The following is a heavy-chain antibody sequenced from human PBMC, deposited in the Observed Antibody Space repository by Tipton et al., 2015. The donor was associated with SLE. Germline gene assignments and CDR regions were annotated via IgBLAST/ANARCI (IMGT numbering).Heavy chain of an antibody. CDR3: ARGTGELDFDY. Sequence: SLRLSCAASGFTFSSYEMNWVRQAPGKGLEWVSYISSSGSTIYYADSVKGRFTIPRDNAKNSLYLQMNSLRAEDTAVYYCARGTGELDFDYWGQGTLVTVSS. CDR2: ISSSGSTI. CDR1: GFTFSSYE. V-gene: IGHV3-48*03. J-gene: IGHJ4*02. D-gene: IGHD1-26*01.